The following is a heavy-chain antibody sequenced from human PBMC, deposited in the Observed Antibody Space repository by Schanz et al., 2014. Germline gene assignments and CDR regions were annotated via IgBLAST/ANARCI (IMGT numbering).Heavy chain of an antibody. D-gene: IGHD3-3*01. Sequence: QVQLVQSGAEVKKPGASVKVSCKASGYTFISYGIKWVRQAPGQGLEWMGWISAYNGHTDYAQKLQGRVTLTTDTSTSTADMEPRNLRSDDTAEYYCARAQRFEAMDVWGQGTTVTVSS. CDR2: ISAYNGHT. CDR1: GYTFISYG. J-gene: IGHJ6*02. CDR3: ARAQRFEAMDV. V-gene: IGHV1-18*01.